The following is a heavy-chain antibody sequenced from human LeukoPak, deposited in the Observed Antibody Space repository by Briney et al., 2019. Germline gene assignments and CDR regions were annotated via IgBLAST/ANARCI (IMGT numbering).Heavy chain of an antibody. CDR3: AKEGAASALDI. Sequence: GGSLRLSCAASGFTHRRYSMNWVRLAPGKGLECVSSISSSSRYMYYADSVKGRFTISRDNAKNSLYLQMNSLRAEDTAVYYCAKEGAASALDIWGQGSMVTVSS. D-gene: IGHD1-26*01. CDR2: ISSSSRYM. CDR1: GFTHRRYS. J-gene: IGHJ3*02. V-gene: IGHV3-21*01.